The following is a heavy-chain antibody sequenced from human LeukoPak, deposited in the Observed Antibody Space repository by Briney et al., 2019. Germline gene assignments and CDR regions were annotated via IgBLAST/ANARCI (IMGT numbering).Heavy chain of an antibody. CDR1: GYTFTGYY. CDR2: IIPIFGTA. J-gene: IGHJ4*02. D-gene: IGHD1-26*01. V-gene: IGHV1-69*13. CDR3: ARGSGSSSY. Sequence: GASVKVSCKASGYTFTGYYMHWVRQAPGQGLEWMGGIIPIFGTANYAQKFQGRVTITADESTSTAYMELSSLRSEDTAVYYCARGSGSSSYWGQGTLVTVSS.